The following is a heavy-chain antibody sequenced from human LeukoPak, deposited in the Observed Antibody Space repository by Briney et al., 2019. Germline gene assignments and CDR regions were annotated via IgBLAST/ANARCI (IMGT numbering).Heavy chain of an antibody. CDR2: ISAYNGNT. J-gene: IGHJ5*02. Sequence: ASVKASCKASGYTFTSYGISWVRQAPGQGLEWMGWISAYNGNTNYAQKLQGRVTMTTDTSTSTAYMELRSLRSDDTAVYYCARDTLTNDWFDPWGQGTLVTVSS. CDR3: ARDTLTNDWFDP. D-gene: IGHD2-8*01. CDR1: GYTFTSYG. V-gene: IGHV1-18*01.